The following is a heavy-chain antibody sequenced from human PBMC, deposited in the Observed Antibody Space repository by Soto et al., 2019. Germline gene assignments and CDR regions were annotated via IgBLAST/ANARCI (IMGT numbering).Heavy chain of an antibody. V-gene: IGHV3-21*01. CDR1: GFTFSSYS. J-gene: IGHJ6*02. D-gene: IGHD3-3*01. Sequence: PGESLKISCAASGFTFSSYSMNWVRQAPGKGLEWVSSISSSSSYIYYADSVKGRFTISRDNAKNSLYLQMNSLRAEDTAVYYCARGALLLRFLEWLSNAGGMDVWGQGTTVTVSS. CDR2: ISSSSSYI. CDR3: ARGALLLRFLEWLSNAGGMDV.